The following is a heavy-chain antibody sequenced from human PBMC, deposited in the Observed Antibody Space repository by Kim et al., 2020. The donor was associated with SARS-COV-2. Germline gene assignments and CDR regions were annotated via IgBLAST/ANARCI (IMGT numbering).Heavy chain of an antibody. D-gene: IGHD3-16*01. CDR3: ARAGEGGSPDY. V-gene: IGHV3-74*01. J-gene: IGHJ4*02. CDR1: GFTFSSYW. CDR2: INSDGSST. Sequence: GGSLRLSCAASGFTFSSYWMHWVRQAPGKGLVWVSRINSDGSSTSYADSVKGRFTISRDNAKNTLYLQMNSLRAEDTAVYYCARAGEGGSPDYWGQGTLVTVSS.